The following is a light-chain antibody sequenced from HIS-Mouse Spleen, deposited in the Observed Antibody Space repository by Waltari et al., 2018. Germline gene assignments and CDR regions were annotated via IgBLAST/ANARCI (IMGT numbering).Light chain of an antibody. J-gene: IGKJ2*01. CDR3: QQYNSYSYT. CDR1: QGISSW. CDR2: KAS. Sequence: DIQMTQSPSTLSASVGDRVTTTCRASQGISSWLAWYQQKPGKAPKLLIYKASSLESGVPSRFSGSGSGTEFTLTISSLQPDDFATYYCQQYNSYSYTFGQGTKLEIK. V-gene: IGKV1-5*03.